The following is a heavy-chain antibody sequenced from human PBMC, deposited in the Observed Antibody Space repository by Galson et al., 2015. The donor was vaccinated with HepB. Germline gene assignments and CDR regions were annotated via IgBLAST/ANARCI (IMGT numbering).Heavy chain of an antibody. J-gene: IGHJ4*02. CDR2: IYRGGRI. CDR3: ARGDYHYDSSGYYGYFDY. V-gene: IGHV3-53*01. Sequence: SLRLSCAASGFSVNRKYLSWVRQAPGKGLEWVSVIYRGGRIYYADSVKGRFTISRDNTKNTLYLQMNSLRAEDTAVYYCARGDYHYDSSGYYGYFDYWGQGTLVTVSS. D-gene: IGHD3-22*01. CDR1: GFSVNRKY.